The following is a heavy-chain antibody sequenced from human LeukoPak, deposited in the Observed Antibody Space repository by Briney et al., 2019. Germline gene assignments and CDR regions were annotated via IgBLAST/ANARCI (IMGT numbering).Heavy chain of an antibody. V-gene: IGHV4-59*01. D-gene: IGHD1-26*01. CDR3: ARGRSNYYGMDV. J-gene: IGHJ6*02. Sequence: PSETLSLTCSVSDGSINSYYWNWLRRPPGKGLEWIGYIYYNGNTNYSPSLKSRVTMSVDTYKNLFSLKVSSVTAADTAVYYCARGRSNYYGMDVWGQGTTVTVCS. CDR1: DGSINSYY. CDR2: IYYNGNT.